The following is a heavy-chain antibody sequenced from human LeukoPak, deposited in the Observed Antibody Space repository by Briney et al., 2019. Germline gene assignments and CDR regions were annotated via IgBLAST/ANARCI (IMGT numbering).Heavy chain of an antibody. V-gene: IGHV1-2*02. D-gene: IGHD4-11*01. Sequence: ASVKVSCKASGYTFRGNYIHWLRQAPGQGLEWMGWIDANNGDTKSAQKFQGRVAMSRDTSISTAYMDLSSLSPDDAAVYYCARDPSSVTLYFFDYWGKGTLVTVSS. J-gene: IGHJ4*02. CDR2: IDANNGDT. CDR3: ARDPSSVTLYFFDY. CDR1: GYTFRGNY.